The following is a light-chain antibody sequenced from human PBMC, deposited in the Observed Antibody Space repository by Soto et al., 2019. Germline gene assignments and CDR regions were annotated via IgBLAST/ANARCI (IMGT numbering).Light chain of an antibody. J-gene: IGKJ4*01. CDR2: GAS. CDR1: QSVRSN. V-gene: IGKV3-15*01. CDR3: QQYNDWPPLT. Sequence: EIVMTQSPATLSVSPGERATLSCRASQSVRSNLAWYQQKPGQARRLLLYGASTRATGIPARFSGSGSGTEFTLTISSLQSEDFAVYYCQQYNDWPPLTFGGGTKVEI.